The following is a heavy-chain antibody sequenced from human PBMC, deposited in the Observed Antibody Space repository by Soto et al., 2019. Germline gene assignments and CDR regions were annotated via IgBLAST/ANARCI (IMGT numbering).Heavy chain of an antibody. CDR3: ARGTWFGDGYYGMDV. V-gene: IGHV1-69*13. CDR2: IIPIFDTA. J-gene: IGHJ6*02. Sequence: SVKVSCKASGGTFSSYAISWVRQAPGQGLEWMGGIIPIFDTANYAQKFQGRVTITADESTSTAYMELSSLRSEDTAVYYCARGTWFGDGYYGMDVWGQGTTVTVSS. D-gene: IGHD3-10*01. CDR1: GGTFSSYA.